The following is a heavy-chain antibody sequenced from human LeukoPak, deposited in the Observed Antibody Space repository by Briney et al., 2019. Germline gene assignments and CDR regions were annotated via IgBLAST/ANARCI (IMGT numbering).Heavy chain of an antibody. CDR1: GYTFASYR. CDR2: IYPGDSDT. J-gene: IGHJ6*03. D-gene: IGHD6-6*01. CDR3: ARQLGSSSIYYYYYMDV. V-gene: IGHV5-51*01. Sequence: AESLKISCKASGYTFASYRICWGRQMPEKRLEWIGIIYPGDSDTRYSPSFQGQVTISADESISTAYLQWSSLKASDTAIYYCARQLGSSSIYYYYYMDVWGTGTTVTVSS.